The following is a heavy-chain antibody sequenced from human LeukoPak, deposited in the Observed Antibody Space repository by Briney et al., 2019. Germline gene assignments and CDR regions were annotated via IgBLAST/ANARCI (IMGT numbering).Heavy chain of an antibody. CDR2: INKDGSEK. Sequence: PGGSLRLSCAASGFIFSSHWMSWVRQAPGKGLKWVANINKDGSEKYYVDSVKGRFTISRDNAKNSLYLQMNSLRAEDTAVYYCAREVDAIVTDFDYWGQGTLVTVSS. V-gene: IGHV3-7*01. CDR1: GFIFSSHW. CDR3: AREVDAIVTDFDY. J-gene: IGHJ4*02. D-gene: IGHD5-18*01.